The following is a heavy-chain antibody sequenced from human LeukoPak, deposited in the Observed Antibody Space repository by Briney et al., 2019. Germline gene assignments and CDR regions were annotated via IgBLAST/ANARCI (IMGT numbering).Heavy chain of an antibody. Sequence: SETLSLTCTVSGGSTSSHYWNWIRQPPGKGLEWIGYIYYSGSPSYNPSLNSRVTISLDTSKNQFSLKLTSVTAADTAVYYCAMNRGGYPAPFDIWGQGTMVTVSS. CDR2: IYYSGSP. J-gene: IGHJ3*02. CDR3: AMNRGGYPAPFDI. CDR1: GGSTSSHY. V-gene: IGHV4-59*11. D-gene: IGHD3-16*02.